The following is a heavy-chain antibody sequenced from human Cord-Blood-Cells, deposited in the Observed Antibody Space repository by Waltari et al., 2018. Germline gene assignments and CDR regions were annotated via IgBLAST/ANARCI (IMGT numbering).Heavy chain of an antibody. CDR1: GGSISSYY. J-gene: IGHJ3*02. D-gene: IGHD2-15*01. CDR2: IYYSGST. Sequence: QVQLQESGPGLVKPSETLSLTCTVSGGSISSYYWSWIRQPPGKGLEWLGYIYYSGSTNYNPSLKGRVTISVDTSKNQFSLKLSAVTAADTAVYYCARLGYCSGGSCYTHGAFDIWGQGTMVTVSS. CDR3: ARLGYCSGGSCYTHGAFDI. V-gene: IGHV4-59*08.